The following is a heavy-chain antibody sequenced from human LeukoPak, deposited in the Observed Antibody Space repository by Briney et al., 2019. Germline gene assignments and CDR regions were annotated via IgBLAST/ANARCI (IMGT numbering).Heavy chain of an antibody. J-gene: IGHJ4*02. CDR1: GFTFSRYG. CDR2: ISYDGSNK. CDR3: ARDPQYSSVWYLPDY. D-gene: IGHD6-19*01. V-gene: IGHV3-30-3*01. Sequence: GGSLRLSCAASGFTFSRYGMHWVRQAPGKGLEWVAVISYDGSNKYYADSVKGRFTISRDNSKNTLYLQMNSLRAEDTAVYYCARDPQYSSVWYLPDYWGQGTLVTVSS.